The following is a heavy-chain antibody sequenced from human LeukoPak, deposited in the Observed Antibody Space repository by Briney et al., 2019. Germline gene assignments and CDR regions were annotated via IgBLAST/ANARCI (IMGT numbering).Heavy chain of an antibody. CDR1: GGSISSGGYY. J-gene: IGHJ4*02. CDR2: IYHSGNT. D-gene: IGHD1-26*01. V-gene: IGHV4-31*03. CDR3: ARVPYSGSYYDY. Sequence: SQTLSLTCTVSGGSISSGGYYWSWIRQHPGKGLEWIGYIYHSGNTYHNPSLKSRVTISVDTSKNQFSLKLSSVTAADTAVYYCARVPYSGSYYDYWGQGTLVTVSS.